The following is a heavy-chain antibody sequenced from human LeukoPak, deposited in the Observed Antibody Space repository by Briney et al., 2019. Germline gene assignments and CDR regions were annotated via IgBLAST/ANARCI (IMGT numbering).Heavy chain of an antibody. Sequence: PSETLSLTRAVSGYSISSGYYWGWIRQPPGKGLEWIGSIYYSGSTYYNPSLKSRVTISVDTTKNQFSLKLTSVTAADTAVYYCARETSHYDFWSGYSGRVYYMDVWGKGTTVIVSS. CDR2: IYYSGST. CDR3: ARETSHYDFWSGYSGRVYYMDV. V-gene: IGHV4-38-2*02. CDR1: GYSISSGYY. D-gene: IGHD3-3*01. J-gene: IGHJ6*03.